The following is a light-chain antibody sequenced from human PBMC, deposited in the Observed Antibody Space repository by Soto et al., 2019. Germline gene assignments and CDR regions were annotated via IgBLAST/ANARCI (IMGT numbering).Light chain of an antibody. CDR3: AAWDDSLGGPV. CDR1: SSNIGSNY. V-gene: IGLV1-47*02. Sequence: QAVVTQPPSASGNPGQRVTISCSGSSSNIGSNYVYWYRQLPGAAPKLLIYSNDQRLSGVPARLSGSKSGTSASLAISGLRSEDEADYFCAAWDDSLGGPVFGGGTQLTVL. J-gene: IGLJ2*01. CDR2: SND.